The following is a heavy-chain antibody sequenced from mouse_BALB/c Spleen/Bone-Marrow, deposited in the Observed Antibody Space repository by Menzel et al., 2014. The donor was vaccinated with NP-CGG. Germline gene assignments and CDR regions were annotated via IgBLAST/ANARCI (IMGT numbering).Heavy chain of an antibody. Sequence: VKLVESGPGLVAPSQSLSITCTVSGFSLXSYGVHWVRQPPGKGLEWLGVIWAGGSTNYNLALMSRLSISKDNSKSQVFLKMNSLQTDDTAMYYCARDLRYDWYFDVWGAGTTVTVSS. CDR1: GFSLXSYG. CDR2: IWAGGST. J-gene: IGHJ1*01. D-gene: IGHD2-14*01. CDR3: ARDLRYDWYFDV. V-gene: IGHV2-9*02.